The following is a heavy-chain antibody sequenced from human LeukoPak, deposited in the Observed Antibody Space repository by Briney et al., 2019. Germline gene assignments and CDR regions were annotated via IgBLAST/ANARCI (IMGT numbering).Heavy chain of an antibody. CDR1: GGSFSGYY. CDR2: INHSGST. J-gene: IGHJ4*02. Sequence: SETLSLTCAVYGGSFSGYYWSWIRQPPGKGLQWIGEINHSGSTYYNLSLKSRVTISVDTSKSQFSLKLSTVTAADTAVYYCVSSGYYLNYFEYWGQGTLVTVSS. CDR3: VSSGYYLNYFEY. D-gene: IGHD3-22*01. V-gene: IGHV4-34*01.